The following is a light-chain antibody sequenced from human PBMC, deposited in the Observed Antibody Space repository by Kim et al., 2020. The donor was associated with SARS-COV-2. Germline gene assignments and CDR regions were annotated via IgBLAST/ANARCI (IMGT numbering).Light chain of an antibody. CDR2: DAS. J-gene: IGKJ3*01. CDR3: QEYNSDFT. Sequence: SAAVGDRVSITCRASQTISTWLAWYQQKPGKPPNALISDASSLESGVPSRFSGSGSGTEFTLTISSLQPDDFATYYCQEYNSDFTFGPGTKVDI. V-gene: IGKV1-5*01. CDR1: QTISTW.